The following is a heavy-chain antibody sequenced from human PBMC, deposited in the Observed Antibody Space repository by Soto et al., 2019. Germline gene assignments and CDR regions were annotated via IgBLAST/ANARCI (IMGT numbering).Heavy chain of an antibody. V-gene: IGHV3-30*18. J-gene: IGHJ6*02. CDR1: GFTFSSYG. Sequence: GGSMRLSCAASGFTFSSYGMHWVRQAPGKGLEWVAVISYDGSNKYYADSVKGRFTISRDNSKNTLYLQMNSLRAEDTAVYYCAKDMCSGGSCYPDYYYYGMDVWGLGTTVTVS. D-gene: IGHD2-15*01. CDR3: AKDMCSGGSCYPDYYYYGMDV. CDR2: ISYDGSNK.